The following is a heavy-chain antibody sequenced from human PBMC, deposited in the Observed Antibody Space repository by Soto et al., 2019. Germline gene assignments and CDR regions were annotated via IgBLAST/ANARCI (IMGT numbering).Heavy chain of an antibody. CDR3: APHVYCSGGSCQYDAFAI. D-gene: IGHD2-15*01. CDR1: GITFSNYM. CDR2: ITAGGDGT. Sequence: EVQVLESGGGLVQPGGSLRLSCEASGITFSNYMMTWIRQAPGKGLEWVSTITAGGDGTYYADSVKGRFTMSRETSKNTLSLQMNSRRAEDTAVYYCAPHVYCSGGSCQYDAFAIGGQGTMVTVSS. V-gene: IGHV3-23*01. J-gene: IGHJ3*02.